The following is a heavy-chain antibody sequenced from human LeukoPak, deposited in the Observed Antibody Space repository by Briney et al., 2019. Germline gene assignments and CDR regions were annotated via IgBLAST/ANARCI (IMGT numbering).Heavy chain of an antibody. Sequence: GGSLRLSCTAASGFTFTSSDMNWVRQIPGKGLEWVAIINQDGSEKYFLDSVKGRFTISRDNAKNSLYLQMNSLRAEDTGLYYCARDPSRRYTYGYGDSWGQGTLVTVSS. D-gene: IGHD5-18*01. V-gene: IGHV3-7*01. CDR2: INQDGSEK. J-gene: IGHJ4*02. CDR3: ARDPSRRYTYGYGDS. CDR1: GFTFTSSD.